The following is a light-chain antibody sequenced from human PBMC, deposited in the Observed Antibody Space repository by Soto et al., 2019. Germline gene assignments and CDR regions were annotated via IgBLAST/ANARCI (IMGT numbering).Light chain of an antibody. V-gene: IGKV3-11*01. CDR2: GAS. CDR3: QQRSNWPVT. J-gene: IGKJ5*01. Sequence: EIVMTQSPATLSLSPGGRATLSCMASQSIGDTLAWYQQKPGQAPRLLIYGASSRATGIPARFSGSGSGTDFTLTISSLEPEDFAVYYCQQRSNWPVTFGQGTRLEIK. CDR1: QSIGDT.